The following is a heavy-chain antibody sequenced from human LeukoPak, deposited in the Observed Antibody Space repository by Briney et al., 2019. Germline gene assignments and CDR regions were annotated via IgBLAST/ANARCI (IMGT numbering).Heavy chain of an antibody. V-gene: IGHV3-13*01. J-gene: IGHJ4*02. CDR3: SRVNPEAEGFDY. CDR2: IDTAGYT. D-gene: IGHD6-13*01. CDR1: EFTLSSYD. Sequence: PGGSLRLSCAASEFTLSSYDMHWVRQGTGKGLEWVSAIDTAGYTYYPGSVKGRFTISRENAKDSLYLQMNSLRAGDTAVYYCSRVNPEAEGFDYWGQGTLVTVSS.